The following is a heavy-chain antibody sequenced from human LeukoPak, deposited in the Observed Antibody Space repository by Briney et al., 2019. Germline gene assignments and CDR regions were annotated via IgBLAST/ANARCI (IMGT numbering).Heavy chain of an antibody. CDR1: GFTFRIYW. CDR3: ARDKAVVPAPPPDY. D-gene: IGHD2-2*01. V-gene: IGHV3-74*01. Sequence: GGSLSLPCAASGFTFRIYWMQGVRRSPGGGRVWGSRINTEGSRTSYADSVKGRFTISRDNPKNTLYLPMNSLRAEDTAVYYCARDKAVVPAPPPDYWGQGTLVSVPS. CDR2: INTEGSRT. J-gene: IGHJ4*02.